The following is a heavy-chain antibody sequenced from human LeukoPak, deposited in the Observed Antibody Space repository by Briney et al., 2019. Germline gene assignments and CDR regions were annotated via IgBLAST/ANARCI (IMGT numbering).Heavy chain of an antibody. CDR1: GFTFSSYA. J-gene: IGHJ4*02. CDR3: ARDGESGLLTMVRGVPLYYFVY. Sequence: PGRSLRLSCAASGFTFSSYAMHWVRQAPGKGLEWVAVISYDGSNKYYADSVKGRFTISRDNSKNTLYLQMNSLRAEDTAVYYCARDGESGLLTMVRGVPLYYFVYWGQGTLVTVSS. V-gene: IGHV3-30-3*01. CDR2: ISYDGSNK. D-gene: IGHD3-10*01.